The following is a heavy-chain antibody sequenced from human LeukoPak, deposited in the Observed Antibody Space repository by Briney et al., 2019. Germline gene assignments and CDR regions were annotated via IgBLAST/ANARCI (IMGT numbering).Heavy chain of an antibody. J-gene: IGHJ5*02. CDR2: MNPNSGNT. V-gene: IGHV1-8*01. CDR3: ARDRGPSIAAAVYWFDT. D-gene: IGHD6-13*01. CDR1: GYTFTSYD. Sequence: GASVKVSCKASGYTFTSYDINWVRQATGQGLEWMGWMNPNSGNTGYAQKFQGRVTMTRNTSISTAYMELSRLRSDDTAVYYCARDRGPSIAAAVYWFDTWGQGTLVTVSS.